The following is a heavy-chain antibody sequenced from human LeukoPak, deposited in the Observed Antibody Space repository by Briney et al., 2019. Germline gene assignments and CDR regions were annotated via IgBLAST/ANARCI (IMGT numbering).Heavy chain of an antibody. Sequence: ASVKVSCKTSAYTFTSYGISWVRQAPGQGLEWMGWISAYNGNTNYAQKLQGRVTMTTDTPTSTAYMELRSLRSDDTAVYYCASAGIAVAGQRAFDIRGQGTMVTVSS. V-gene: IGHV1-18*04. CDR3: ASAGIAVAGQRAFDI. J-gene: IGHJ3*02. CDR2: ISAYNGNT. D-gene: IGHD6-19*01. CDR1: AYTFTSYG.